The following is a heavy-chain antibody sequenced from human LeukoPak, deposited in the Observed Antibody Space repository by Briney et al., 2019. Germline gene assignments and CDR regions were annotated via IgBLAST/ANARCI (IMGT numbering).Heavy chain of an antibody. CDR1: GGSISSGGYY. D-gene: IGHD3-10*01. J-gene: IGHJ4*02. CDR2: IYYSGST. V-gene: IGHV4-31*03. Sequence: SETLSLTCTVSGGSISSGGYYWSWIRQHPGKGLEWIGYIYYSGSTYYNPSLKSRVTISVDTSKNQFSLKLSSVTAADTAVYYCARGTTVVRGVSHFDYWGQGTLVTVSS. CDR3: ARGTTVVRGVSHFDY.